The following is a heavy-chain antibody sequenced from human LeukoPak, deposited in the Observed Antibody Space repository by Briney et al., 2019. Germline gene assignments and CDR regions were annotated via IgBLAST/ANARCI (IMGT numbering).Heavy chain of an antibody. J-gene: IGHJ4*02. Sequence: GRSLRLPCAASGFTFSSYGMHWVRQAPGKGLEWVAVIRYDGSNKYYADSVKGRFTISRDNSKNTLYLQMNSLRAEDTAVYYCARDWEYYYDSSGTPDYWGQGTLVTVSS. CDR1: GFTFSSYG. CDR3: ARDWEYYYDSSGTPDY. D-gene: IGHD3-22*01. V-gene: IGHV3-33*01. CDR2: IRYDGSNK.